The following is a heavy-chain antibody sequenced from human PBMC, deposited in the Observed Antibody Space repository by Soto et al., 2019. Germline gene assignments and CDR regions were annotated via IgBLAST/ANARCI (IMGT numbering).Heavy chain of an antibody. CDR3: ATIVPPSRSSTLYYSCAMDV. D-gene: IGHD6-6*01. J-gene: IGHJ6*02. CDR2: LDPADGEA. Sequence: QVQLIQSGAEVEKPGASVKVSCKVSGYTLIEVSMHWVRQAPGKGLEWMGGLDPADGEAIYAQNFQGRVTMTEDTATDTVYMELSSLRSEDTAVYYCATIVPPSRSSTLYYSCAMDVWGQGTTVTVSS. V-gene: IGHV1-24*01. CDR1: GYTLIEVS.